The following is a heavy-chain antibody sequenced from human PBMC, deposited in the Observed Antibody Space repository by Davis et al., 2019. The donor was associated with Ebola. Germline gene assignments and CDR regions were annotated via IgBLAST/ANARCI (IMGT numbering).Heavy chain of an antibody. Sequence: GESLKISCAASGFTFSSYGMHWVRQAPGKGLEWVGRTRNKANSYTTEYAASVKGRFTISRDDSKNSLYLQMNSLRDEDTAVYYCVSSGYDSSGYYQRDYWGQGTLVTVSS. CDR1: GFTFSSYG. V-gene: IGHV3-72*01. CDR2: TRNKANSYTT. CDR3: VSSGYDSSGYYQRDY. J-gene: IGHJ4*02. D-gene: IGHD3-22*01.